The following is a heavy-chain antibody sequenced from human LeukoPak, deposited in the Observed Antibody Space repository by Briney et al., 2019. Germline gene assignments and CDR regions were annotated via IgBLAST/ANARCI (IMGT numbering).Heavy chain of an antibody. J-gene: IGHJ4*02. D-gene: IGHD4-17*01. CDR2: INPNSGGT. V-gene: IGHV1-2*02. CDR1: GYTFIDYY. CDR3: AAGDPLNDY. Sequence: GASVTVSCKASGYTFIDYYIHWVRQAPGQGLEWMGWINPNSGGTNYAQKFQGRVTMTRDTSISTAYMELSRLRSDDTAVYYCAAGDPLNDYWGQGTLVTVSS.